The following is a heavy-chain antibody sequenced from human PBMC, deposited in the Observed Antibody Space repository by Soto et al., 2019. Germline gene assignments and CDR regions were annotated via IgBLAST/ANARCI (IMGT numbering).Heavy chain of an antibody. Sequence: GGSLRFSCAASGITFSDYSMSWVRQAPGKGLEWVSVIYSGGSTYYADSVKGRFTISRDYSKNTLNLQMNSLRAEDTAVYYCTRGDHWGQGTLVTVSS. CDR1: GITFSDYS. J-gene: IGHJ4*02. CDR3: TRGDH. CDR2: IYSGGST. V-gene: IGHV3-53*01.